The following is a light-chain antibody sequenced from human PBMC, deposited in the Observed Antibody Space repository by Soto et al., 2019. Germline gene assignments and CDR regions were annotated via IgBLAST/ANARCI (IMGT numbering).Light chain of an antibody. V-gene: IGKV4-1*01. CDR2: WAS. Sequence: DIVMTQSPDSLAVSLGERATINCKSSQSVLYSSNNKNYLAWYQQRPGQPPKLLIYWASTRESGVPDRFSGSGSGTDFTVTITSLQADDVAVYYCQQYESTPPTFGQGTKLEIK. J-gene: IGKJ2*01. CDR1: QSVLYSSNNKNY. CDR3: QQYESTPPT.